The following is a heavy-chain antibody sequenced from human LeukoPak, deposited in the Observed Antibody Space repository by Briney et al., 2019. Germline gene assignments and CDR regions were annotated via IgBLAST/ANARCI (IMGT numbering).Heavy chain of an antibody. CDR3: ARDWYHAIDY. V-gene: IGHV3-23*01. J-gene: IGHJ4*02. Sequence: GGSLRLSCAASGFTFSSYAMSWVRQAPGKGLEWVSAISGSGGSTYYADSVKGRFTISRDNAKNTVYLEMNSLRAEDTAVYYCARDWYHAIDYWGQGTLVTVSS. CDR1: GFTFSSYA. CDR2: ISGSGGST. D-gene: IGHD2-2*01.